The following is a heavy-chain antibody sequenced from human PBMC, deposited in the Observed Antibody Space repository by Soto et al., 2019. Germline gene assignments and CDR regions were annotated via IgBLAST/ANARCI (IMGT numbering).Heavy chain of an antibody. CDR3: ARHLAAGNYYYYGMDV. J-gene: IGHJ6*02. CDR2: IYPGDSDT. D-gene: IGHD6-13*01. CDR1: GYSFTSYW. Sequence: PGESLKISCKGSGYSFTSYWIGWVRQMLGKGLEWMGIIYPGDSDTRYSPSFQGQVTISADKSISTAYLQWSSLKASDTAMYYCARHLAAGNYYYYGMDVWGQGTTVTVSS. V-gene: IGHV5-51*01.